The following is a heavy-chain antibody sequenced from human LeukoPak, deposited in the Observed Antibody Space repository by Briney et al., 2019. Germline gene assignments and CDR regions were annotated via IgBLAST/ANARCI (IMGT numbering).Heavy chain of an antibody. CDR3: ARDQTLYDGERFDY. CDR1: GFTFSSYW. J-gene: IGHJ4*02. Sequence: GGSLRLSCAASGFTFSSYWMSWVRQAPGKGLEWVANIKQDGSEKYYVDSVKGRFTISRDNAKNSLYLQMNSLRAEDTAVYYCARDQTLYDGERFDYWGQGTLVTVSS. D-gene: IGHD3-22*01. V-gene: IGHV3-7*01. CDR2: IKQDGSEK.